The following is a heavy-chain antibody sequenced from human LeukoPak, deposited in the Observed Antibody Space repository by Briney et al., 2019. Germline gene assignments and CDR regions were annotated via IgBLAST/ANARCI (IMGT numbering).Heavy chain of an antibody. Sequence: ASVKVSCKASGYTFTGYYMHWVRQAPGQGLEWMGWINANSGGTNYAQKFQGRVTMTRDTSISTAYMELSRLRSDDTAVYYCARGFYDYVWGSYRPYNWFDPWGQGTLVTVSS. CDR1: GYTFTGYY. J-gene: IGHJ5*02. CDR2: INANSGGT. CDR3: ARGFYDYVWGSYRPYNWFDP. V-gene: IGHV1-2*02. D-gene: IGHD3-16*02.